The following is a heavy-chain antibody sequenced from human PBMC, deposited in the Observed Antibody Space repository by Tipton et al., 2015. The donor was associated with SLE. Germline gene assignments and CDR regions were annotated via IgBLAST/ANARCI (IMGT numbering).Heavy chain of an antibody. CDR2: ISSSGSTI. Sequence: GSLRLSCAASGFTFSSYEMNWVRQAPGKGLEWVSYISSSGSTIYYADSVKGRFTISRDNAKNSLYLQMNSLRAEDTAVYYCARSLVGATDVFDIWGQGTMVTVSS. CDR1: GFTFSSYE. CDR3: ARSLVGATDVFDI. V-gene: IGHV3-48*03. J-gene: IGHJ3*02. D-gene: IGHD1-26*01.